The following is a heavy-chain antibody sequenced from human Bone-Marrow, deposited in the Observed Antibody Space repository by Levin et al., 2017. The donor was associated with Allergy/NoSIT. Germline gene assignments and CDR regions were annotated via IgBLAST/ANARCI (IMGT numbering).Heavy chain of an antibody. CDR2: VFFSGTT. Sequence: SQTLSLTCTVSSGSVTNNNYYWGWIRQPPGQGLEWIGSVFFSGTTSYNTSLKSRVTMSVDTSKNQVSLKLTSVTAADSAAYYCARHVYFYDRSGFFFDFWGRGTLVTVSS. J-gene: IGHJ4*02. CDR1: SGSVTNNNYY. CDR3: ARHVYFYDRSGFFFDF. D-gene: IGHD3-22*01. V-gene: IGHV4-39*01.